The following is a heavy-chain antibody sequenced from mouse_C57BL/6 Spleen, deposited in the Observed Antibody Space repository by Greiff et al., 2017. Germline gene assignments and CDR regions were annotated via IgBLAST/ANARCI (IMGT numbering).Heavy chain of an antibody. V-gene: IGHV1-81*01. CDR1: GYTFTSYG. D-gene: IGHD2-5*01. CDR2: IYPRSGNT. J-gene: IGHJ4*01. Sequence: QVQLQQSGAELARPGASVKLSCKASGYTFTSYGISWVKQRTGQGLEWIGEIYPRSGNTYYNEKFKGKATLTADKSSSTAYMELRSLTSEDSAVYFCARSDSNPYYYAMDYWGQGTSVTVSS. CDR3: ARSDSNPYYYAMDY.